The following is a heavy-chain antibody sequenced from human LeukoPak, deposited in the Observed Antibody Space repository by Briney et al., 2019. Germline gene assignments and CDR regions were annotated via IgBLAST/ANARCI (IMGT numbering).Heavy chain of an antibody. D-gene: IGHD4-11*01. CDR2: TWSDGNRR. V-gene: IGHV3-33*01. CDR3: ARVLNDYTDNVYFDS. J-gene: IGHJ4*02. Sequence: GGSLRLSCAVSGFTFSSYGMHWVRQAPGKGLEWVAVTWSDGNRRYYVDSVKGRFTISKDNSKNTLYLQMDSLRAEDTAVYYCARVLNDYTDNVYFDSWGQGTLVTVSS. CDR1: GFTFSSYG.